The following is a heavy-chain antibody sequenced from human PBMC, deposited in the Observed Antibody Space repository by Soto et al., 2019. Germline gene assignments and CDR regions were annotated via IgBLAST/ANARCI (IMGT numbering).Heavy chain of an antibody. D-gene: IGHD3-16*01. Sequence: QVQLVQSGAEVKKPGASVKVSCKVSGYTLTELSMHWVRQAPGKGLEWMGGFDPEDGETIYAQKFQGRVTMTEDTSTDTAYMELSSLRSEDTAVYYCATGSLSPPSPTLYYYYYMDVWGKGTTVTVSS. J-gene: IGHJ6*03. CDR2: FDPEDGET. V-gene: IGHV1-24*01. CDR1: GYTLTELS. CDR3: ATGSLSPPSPTLYYYYYMDV.